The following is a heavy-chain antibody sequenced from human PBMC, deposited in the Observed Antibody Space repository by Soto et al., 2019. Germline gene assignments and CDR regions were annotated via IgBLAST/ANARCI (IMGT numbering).Heavy chain of an antibody. V-gene: IGHV3-48*02. J-gene: IGHJ4*02. CDR3: ATDLGYYDILTGYFDY. Sequence: PGGSLRLSCAASGFTFSSYSMNWVRPAPGKGLEWVSYISISSSTIYYADSVKGRFTISRDNAKNSLYLQMNSLRDEDTAVYYCATDLGYYDILTGYFDYWGQGTLVTVSS. CDR1: GFTFSSYS. D-gene: IGHD3-9*01. CDR2: ISISSSTI.